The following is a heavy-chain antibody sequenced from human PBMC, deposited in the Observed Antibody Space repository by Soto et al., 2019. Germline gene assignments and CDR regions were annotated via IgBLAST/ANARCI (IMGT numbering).Heavy chain of an antibody. CDR3: AKNQGVELVPLASVDWFDP. CDR1: GFIFENLG. V-gene: IGHV3-23*01. Sequence: GGSLRLSCAASGFIFENLGMSWVRQAPGKGLEWISSISGSGFKKYYADSVKGRFTISRDNSKSTVYLELNNLSAEDTAVYHCAKNQGVELVPLASVDWFDPWGQGSVVTVSS. J-gene: IGHJ5*02. D-gene: IGHD1-26*01. CDR2: ISGSGFKK.